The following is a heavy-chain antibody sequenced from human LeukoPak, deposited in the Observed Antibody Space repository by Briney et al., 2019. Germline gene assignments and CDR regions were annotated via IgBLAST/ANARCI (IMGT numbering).Heavy chain of an antibody. CDR1: GGFISSSSYY. Sequence: SETLSLTCTASGGFISSSSYYWGRIRQPPGKGLEWIGRIYTSGSTNYNPSLKSRVTMSVDTSKNQFSLKLSSVTAADTAVYYCTRGLARDWFDPWGQGTLVTVSS. V-gene: IGHV4-39*07. D-gene: IGHD3-10*01. CDR3: TRGLARDWFDP. J-gene: IGHJ5*02. CDR2: IYTSGST.